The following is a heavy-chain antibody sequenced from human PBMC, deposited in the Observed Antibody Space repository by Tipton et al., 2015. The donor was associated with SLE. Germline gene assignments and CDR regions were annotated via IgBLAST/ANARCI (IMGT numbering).Heavy chain of an antibody. Sequence: TLSLTCTVSGGSISSSSYYWSWIRQPPGKGLEWIGEINHSGSTNYNPSLKSRVTISVDTSKNQFSLKLSSVTAADTAVYYCARSDDSSGYYPSDAFDIWGQGTMVTVSS. D-gene: IGHD3-22*01. CDR1: GGSISSSSYY. CDR3: ARSDDSSGYYPSDAFDI. V-gene: IGHV4-39*07. J-gene: IGHJ3*02. CDR2: INHSGST.